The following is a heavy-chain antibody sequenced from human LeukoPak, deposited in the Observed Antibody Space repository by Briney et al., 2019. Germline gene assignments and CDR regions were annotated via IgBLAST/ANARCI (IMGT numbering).Heavy chain of an antibody. CDR1: GGSFSGYY. CDR3: ARGRVSLDP. Sequence: PSETLSLTCAVCGGSFSGYYWSWIRQPPGKGLEWIGEINHSGSTNYNPSLKSRVTISLDTSKNQFSLKLSSVTAADTAVYYCARGRVSLDPWGQGTLVTVSS. CDR2: INHSGST. J-gene: IGHJ5*02. V-gene: IGHV4-34*01.